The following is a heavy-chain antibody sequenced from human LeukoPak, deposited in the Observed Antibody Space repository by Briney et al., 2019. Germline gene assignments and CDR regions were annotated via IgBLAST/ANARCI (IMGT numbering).Heavy chain of an antibody. CDR1: GISVSSIY. CDR3: ARPGTTLYYAMDV. D-gene: IGHD4-11*01. V-gene: IGHV3-66*04. Sequence: GESLRLSCVVSGISVSSIYMSWVRQAPGKGLKWVSVTYSGGNTYYADSVKGRFTISRDNSKNTLYLQMSSLRVDDTAVYYCARPGTTLYYAMDVWGQGTAVSVSS. CDR2: TYSGGNT. J-gene: IGHJ6*02.